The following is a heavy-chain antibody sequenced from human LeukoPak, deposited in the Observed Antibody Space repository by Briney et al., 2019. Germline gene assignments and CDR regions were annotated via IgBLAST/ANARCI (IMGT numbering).Heavy chain of an antibody. V-gene: IGHV3-30*18. CDR3: AKDGLAGRFDSTAPGIYDGLDV. CDR1: GLNLNTYG. CDR2: TSYDGQNK. Sequence: GRSLRLSCVASGLNLNTYGLHWVRQAPGKGREWVAVTSYDGQNKQYGEAVRRRFTISRDNSKTTLYPQMNSLRREDTAIYYCAKDGLAGRFDSTAPGIYDGLDVWGQGTTVTVSS. J-gene: IGHJ6*02. D-gene: IGHD2/OR15-2a*01.